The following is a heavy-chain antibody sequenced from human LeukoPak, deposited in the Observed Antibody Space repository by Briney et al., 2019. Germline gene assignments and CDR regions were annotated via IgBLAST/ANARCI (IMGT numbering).Heavy chain of an antibody. CDR2: IHCSGST. CDR3: VQVRLAGLFDP. J-gene: IGHJ5*02. CDR1: GASVSAYY. D-gene: IGHD3-3*02. V-gene: IGHV4-59*02. Sequence: SETLSLTCTVSGASVSAYYWTWIRQPPGKRLEWLGYIHCSGSTNYNPSLNSRVTMSLDASKNQFSLKLSSVSAADTAVYYCVQVRLAGLFDPWGQGTLVAVSS.